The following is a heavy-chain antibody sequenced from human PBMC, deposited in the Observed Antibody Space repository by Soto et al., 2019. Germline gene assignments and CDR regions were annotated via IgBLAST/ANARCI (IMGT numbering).Heavy chain of an antibody. CDR1: GFTFTSSA. Sequence: GASVKVSCKASGFTFTSSAVQWVRQARGQRLEWIGWIVVGSGNTNYAQKFQERVTITRDMSTSTAYMELSSLRSEDTAVYYCAAESYDILTDYYPHYFDYWGQGTLVTVSS. CDR2: IVVGSGNT. V-gene: IGHV1-58*01. J-gene: IGHJ4*02. D-gene: IGHD3-9*01. CDR3: AAESYDILTDYYPHYFDY.